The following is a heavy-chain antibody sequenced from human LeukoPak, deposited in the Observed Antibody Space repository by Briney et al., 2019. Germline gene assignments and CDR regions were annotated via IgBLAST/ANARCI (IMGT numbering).Heavy chain of an antibody. D-gene: IGHD3-22*01. V-gene: IGHV3-23*01. CDR1: GFTFSSYA. CDR3: AKAPISITMIVVVPFDY. Sequence: PGGSLRLSCAASGFTFSSYAMSWVRQAPGKGLEWVSAISGSGGSTYYADSVKGRFTISRDNSKNTLYLQMNSLRAEDTAVYYCAKAPISITMIVVVPFDYWGQGTLVTVSS. CDR2: ISGSGGST. J-gene: IGHJ4*02.